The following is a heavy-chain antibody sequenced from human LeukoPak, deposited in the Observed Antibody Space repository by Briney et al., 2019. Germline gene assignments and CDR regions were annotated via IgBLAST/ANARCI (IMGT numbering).Heavy chain of an antibody. CDR1: GRSISSYY. D-gene: IGHD3-10*01. J-gene: IGHJ3*02. CDR2: IYTSGST. V-gene: IGHV4-4*07. Sequence: SETLSLTCTVSGRSISSYYWSWLRQPAGKGLEWIGRIYTSGSTNYNPSLKSRVTMSVDTSKNQFPLKLSSVTAADTAVYYCARDQGYYGSATDAFDIWGQGTMVTVSS. CDR3: ARDQGYYGSATDAFDI.